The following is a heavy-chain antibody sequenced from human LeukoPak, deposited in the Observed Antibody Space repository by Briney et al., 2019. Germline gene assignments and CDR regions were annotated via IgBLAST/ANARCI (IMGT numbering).Heavy chain of an antibody. J-gene: IGHJ4*02. Sequence: GKSLRLSCAASGFTFRSYGMHWVRQAPGKGLEWVAVIWCDGSNKYYADSVKGRFTISRDNSENTLYLQMNSLRAEDTALYYCASDGIAVDRGIGYFDYWGQGTLVTVSS. V-gene: IGHV3-33*01. CDR2: IWCDGSNK. D-gene: IGHD6-13*01. CDR1: GFTFRSYG. CDR3: ASDGIAVDRGIGYFDY.